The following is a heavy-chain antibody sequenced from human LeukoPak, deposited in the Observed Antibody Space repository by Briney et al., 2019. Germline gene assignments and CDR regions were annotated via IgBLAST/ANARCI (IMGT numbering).Heavy chain of an antibody. CDR1: GFTFSSYG. CDR3: AKASYYDILTGLFDY. D-gene: IGHD3-9*01. CDR2: ISYDGSNK. V-gene: IGHV3-30*18. J-gene: IGHJ4*02. Sequence: GGSLRLSCAASGFTFSSYGMHWVRQAPGKGLEWVAVISYDGSNKYYADSVKGRFTISRDNSEKTLYLQMNSLRPEDTAVYYCAKASYYDILTGLFDYWGQGTLVTVSS.